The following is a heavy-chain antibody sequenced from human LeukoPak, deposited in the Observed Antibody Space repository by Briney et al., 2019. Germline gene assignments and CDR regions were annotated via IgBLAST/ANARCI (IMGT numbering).Heavy chain of an antibody. CDR3: AKQYTESGNYYIAFDY. CDR1: GFTFSSYA. V-gene: IGHV3-23*01. D-gene: IGHD3-10*01. Sequence: PGGSLRLSCAASGFTFSSYAMSWVRQAPGKGLEWVSAISGSGGSTYYADSVKGRFTISRDNSKNTLYLQMNSLRAEDTAVYYCAKQYTESGNYYIAFDYWGQGTLVTVSS. J-gene: IGHJ4*02. CDR2: ISGSGGST.